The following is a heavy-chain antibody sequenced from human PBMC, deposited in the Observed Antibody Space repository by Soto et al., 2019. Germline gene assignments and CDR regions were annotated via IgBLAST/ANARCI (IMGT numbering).Heavy chain of an antibody. Sequence: GGSLRLSCAASGFTFSSYAMTWVRQAPGKGLEWVSTISGSGGSTYYADSVKGRFTISRDNAKNTLYLQMNSLRLDDTAVYYCAKDLFWCQSDYWGQGTLVT. J-gene: IGHJ4*02. CDR3: AKDLFWCQSDY. CDR2: ISGSGGST. D-gene: IGHD3-3*01. CDR1: GFTFSSYA. V-gene: IGHV3-23*01.